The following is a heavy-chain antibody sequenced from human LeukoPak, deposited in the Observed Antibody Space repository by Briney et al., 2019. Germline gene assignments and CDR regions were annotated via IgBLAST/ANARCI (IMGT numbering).Heavy chain of an antibody. CDR2: INPNSGGT. D-gene: IGHD2-2*01. V-gene: IGHV1-2*02. J-gene: IGHJ6*02. Sequence: ASVKVSCKASGYTFTSYDINWVRQATGHGLEWMGWINPNSGGTNYAQKFQGRVTMTRDTSISTAYMELSRLRSDDTAVYYCARMPVPAAPYYYYYGMDVWGQGTTVTVSS. CDR1: GYTFTSYD. CDR3: ARMPVPAAPYYYYYGMDV.